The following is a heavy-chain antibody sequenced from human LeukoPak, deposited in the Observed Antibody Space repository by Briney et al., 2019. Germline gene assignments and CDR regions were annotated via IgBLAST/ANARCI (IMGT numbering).Heavy chain of an antibody. CDR1: GGSISSSSYY. CDR3: TRDSLVVRGVRYYYMDV. CDR2: IYTSGST. Sequence: SETLSLTCTVSGGSISSSSYYWSWIRQPAGKGLEWIGRIYTSGSTNYNPSLKSRVTMSVDTSKNQFSLKLNSVTAADTAVYYCTRDSLVVRGVRYYYMDVWGKGTTVTVSS. D-gene: IGHD3-10*01. J-gene: IGHJ6*03. V-gene: IGHV4-61*02.